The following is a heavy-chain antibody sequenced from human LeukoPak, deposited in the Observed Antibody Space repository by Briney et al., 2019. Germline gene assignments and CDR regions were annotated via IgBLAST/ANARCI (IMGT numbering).Heavy chain of an antibody. CDR3: AREGGTVVISTLDY. Sequence: PGRSLRLSCAASGLTFSASGMHWVRQDPGKGMGWLTFIQYDESSNYYADSVKGRFTVSRDNFRNTVYLQMNSLRAEDTAVYHCAREGGTVVISTLDYWGLGTPVTVSS. V-gene: IGHV3-30*02. J-gene: IGHJ4*02. D-gene: IGHD3-22*01. CDR1: GLTFSASG. CDR2: IQYDESSN.